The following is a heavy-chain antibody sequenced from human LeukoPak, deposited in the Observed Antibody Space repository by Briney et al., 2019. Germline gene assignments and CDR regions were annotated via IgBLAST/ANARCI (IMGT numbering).Heavy chain of an antibody. CDR1: GFTFSSYW. J-gene: IGHJ4*02. CDR3: ARDLIRGGSGSCLNY. CDR2: INSDGSTT. D-gene: IGHD3-10*01. Sequence: GGSLRLSCAASGFTFSSYWMHWVRQAPGKGLVWVSRINSDGSTTSYADSVKGRFTISRDSSKNTVYLEMNSLRGDDTALYYCARDLIRGGSGSCLNYWGQGTLVTVSS. V-gene: IGHV3-74*01.